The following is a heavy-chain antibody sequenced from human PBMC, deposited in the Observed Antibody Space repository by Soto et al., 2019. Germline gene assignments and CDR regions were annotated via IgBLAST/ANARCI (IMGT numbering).Heavy chain of an antibody. D-gene: IGHD3-22*01. CDR3: TTEYYYDSSGYSALFDY. CDR1: GFTFSNAW. J-gene: IGHJ4*02. V-gene: IGHV3-15*07. CDR2: IKSKTDGGTT. Sequence: GGSLRLSCAASGFTFSNAWMNWVRQAPGKGLEWVGRIKSKTDGGTTDYAAPVKGRFTISRDDSKNTLYLQMNSLKTEDTAVYYCTTEYYYDSSGYSALFDYWGQGTLVTVSS.